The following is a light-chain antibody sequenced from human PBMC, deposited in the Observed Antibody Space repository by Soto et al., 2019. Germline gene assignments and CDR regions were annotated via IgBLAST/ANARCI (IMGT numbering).Light chain of an antibody. Sequence: QSVLTQPPSASGTPGQRVTISCSGSSSNIGSNTVNWYQQHPGTAPQLLIYSNNQRPSGVPDRFSGSKTGTSASLAISGLRSEDEADYYCAAWDDSLNGDVFGTGTKLTVL. CDR2: SNN. CDR3: AAWDDSLNGDV. CDR1: SSNIGSNT. V-gene: IGLV1-44*01. J-gene: IGLJ1*01.